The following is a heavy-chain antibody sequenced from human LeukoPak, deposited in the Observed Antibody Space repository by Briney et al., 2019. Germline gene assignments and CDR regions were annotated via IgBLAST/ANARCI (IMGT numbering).Heavy chain of an antibody. J-gene: IGHJ4*02. CDR2: ITTSSTTI. Sequence: GGSLRLSCAASGFTFNTYNMIWVRQAPGGGLEWISYITTSSTTIYYADSVKGRFTLSRDNAKNSLFLQMNGLRAEDTAVYYCARLVDGVTGADYWGQGTLVTVSS. V-gene: IGHV3-48*04. CDR3: ARLVDGVTGADY. D-gene: IGHD7-27*01. CDR1: GFTFNTYN.